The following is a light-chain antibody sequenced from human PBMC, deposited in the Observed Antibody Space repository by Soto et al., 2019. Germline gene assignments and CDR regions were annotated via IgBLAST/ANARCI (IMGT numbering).Light chain of an antibody. CDR3: QSYASSPSAIFV. J-gene: IGLJ1*01. CDR2: AND. V-gene: IGLV1-40*01. Sequence: QPVLTQPPSVSGAPGQRVTISCTGSSSNIGAGYDVHWYQQLPGTAPKLLIYANDNRPSGVPDRFSGSKSGTSASLAITGLRAEDEADYYCQSYASSPSAIFVFGTGTQLTVL. CDR1: SSNIGAGYD.